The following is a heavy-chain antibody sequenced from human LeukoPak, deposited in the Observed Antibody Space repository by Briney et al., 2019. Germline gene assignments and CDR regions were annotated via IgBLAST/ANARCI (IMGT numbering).Heavy chain of an antibody. CDR3: ARVLGYCSGGSCYSGWFDP. J-gene: IGHJ5*02. CDR2: ISAYNGST. CDR1: GYTFTSYG. D-gene: IGHD2-15*01. Sequence: ASVKVSCKASGYTFTSYGISWVRQAPGQGLEWMGWISAYNGSTNYAQKLQGRVTMTTDTSTSTAYMELRSLRSDDTAVYYCARVLGYCSGGSCYSGWFDPWGQGTLVTVSS. V-gene: IGHV1-18*01.